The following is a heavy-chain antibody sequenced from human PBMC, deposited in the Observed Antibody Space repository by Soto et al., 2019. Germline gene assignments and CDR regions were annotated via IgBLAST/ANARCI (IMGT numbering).Heavy chain of an antibody. V-gene: IGHV3-30*18. Sequence: QVQLVESGGGVVQPGRSLRLSCVASGFTFSSYAIHWVRQAPGKGLEWVAVISYDGSNKFYADSVKGRFTISRDNSKNTLYLHMNSLNTEDTAVYYCAKDVTVDIVNTPGYWGQGTLVTVSS. J-gene: IGHJ4*02. CDR3: AKDVTVDIVNTPGY. CDR2: ISYDGSNK. CDR1: GFTFSSYA. D-gene: IGHD5-12*01.